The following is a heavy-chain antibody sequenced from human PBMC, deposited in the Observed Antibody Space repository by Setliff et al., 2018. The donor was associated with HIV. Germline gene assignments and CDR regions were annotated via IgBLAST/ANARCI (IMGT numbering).Heavy chain of an antibody. CDR2: IVPVLGIT. CDR1: GGTFRSHE. Sequence: ASVKVSCKASGGTFRSHEISWVRQAPGQGLEWMGGIVPVLGITNYSPKFQGRVTITTDESTTTAYMDLSSLRSEDTAVYYCARDRLGHIDRPYFDYWGQGTLVTVSS. D-gene: IGHD2-21*01. V-gene: IGHV1-69*10. J-gene: IGHJ4*02. CDR3: ARDRLGHIDRPYFDY.